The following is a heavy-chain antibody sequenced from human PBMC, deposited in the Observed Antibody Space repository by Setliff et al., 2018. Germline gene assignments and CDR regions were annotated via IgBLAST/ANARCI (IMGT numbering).Heavy chain of an antibody. CDR2: IWDDGVKK. CDR1: GFTFSTYR. D-gene: IGHD2-15*01. Sequence: GGSLRLSCAASGFTFSTYRMHWFRQAPGKGLEWVAVIWDDGVKKYHADSVKGRFTISRDNSKNTLYLQMNSLRPEDTAVYYCARTCSGSGCYAGLESWGQGTPVTLSS. V-gene: IGHV3-33*08. J-gene: IGHJ4*02. CDR3: ARTCSGSGCYAGLES.